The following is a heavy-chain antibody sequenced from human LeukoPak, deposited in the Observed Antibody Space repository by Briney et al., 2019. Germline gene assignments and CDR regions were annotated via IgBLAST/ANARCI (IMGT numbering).Heavy chain of an antibody. CDR3: ARGFGSGASSVQF. Sequence: GGSLRLSCAASGFTFKTYAMHWVRQAPGKGLEWLAVIWYDGKFKYYGDSVKGRISISRDNSKATLDLQMDNLRAEDSGVYYCARGFGSGASSVQFWGQGALVTVSS. CDR1: GFTFKTYA. J-gene: IGHJ4*02. V-gene: IGHV3-33*01. D-gene: IGHD2-15*01. CDR2: IWYDGKFK.